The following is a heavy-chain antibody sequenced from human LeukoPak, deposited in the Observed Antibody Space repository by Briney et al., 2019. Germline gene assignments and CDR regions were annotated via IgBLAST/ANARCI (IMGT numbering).Heavy chain of an antibody. CDR2: IYHSGST. V-gene: IGHV4-30-2*01. D-gene: IGHD2-15*01. Sequence: SQTLSLTCAVSGGSISSGGYWWSWIRQPPGKGLEWIGYIYHSGSTYYKPSLKSRVAISVDRSKNQFSLKLSSVTAADTAVYYCARDGCSGGSCFLHNWFDPWGQGTLVTVSS. CDR1: GGSISSGGYW. J-gene: IGHJ5*02. CDR3: ARDGCSGGSCFLHNWFDP.